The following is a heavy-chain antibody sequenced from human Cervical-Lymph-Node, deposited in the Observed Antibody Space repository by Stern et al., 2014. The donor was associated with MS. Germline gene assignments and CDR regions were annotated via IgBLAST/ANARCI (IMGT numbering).Heavy chain of an antibody. V-gene: IGHV3-30-3*01. CDR1: GFTFSNYA. CDR2: ISYGGSDK. J-gene: IGHJ4*02. Sequence: VQLVESGGGVVQPGRSLRLSCVASGFTFSNYAMHWVRQAPGKGLEWVAIISYGGSDKYYADSVKGRFTISRDNSKNTLYLQMNSLRAEDTAVYYCAREHYYDSTVYYPLFDCWGQGTLFTVSS. D-gene: IGHD3-22*01. CDR3: AREHYYDSTVYYPLFDC.